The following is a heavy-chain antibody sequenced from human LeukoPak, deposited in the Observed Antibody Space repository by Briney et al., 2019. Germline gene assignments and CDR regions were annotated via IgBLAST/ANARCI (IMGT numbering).Heavy chain of an antibody. CDR1: GFTFSSYG. CDR3: ARDYYYDSSGYYTGDAFDI. V-gene: IGHV3-33*01. D-gene: IGHD3-22*01. CDR2: IWYDGSNK. Sequence: GGSLRLSCAASGFTFSSYGMHWVRQAPGKGLEWVAVIWYDGSNKYYADSVKGRFTISRDNSKNTPYLQMNSLRAEDTAVYYCARDYYYDSSGYYTGDAFDIWGQGTMVTVSS. J-gene: IGHJ3*02.